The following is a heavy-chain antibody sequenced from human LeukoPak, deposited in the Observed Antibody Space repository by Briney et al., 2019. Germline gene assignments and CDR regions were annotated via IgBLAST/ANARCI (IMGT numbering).Heavy chain of an antibody. V-gene: IGHV3-15*01. Sequence: GGSLRLSCVGSGFTSSDAWMSWVRQAPGKGLEWVGRIKSKSDGGTIDYAAPVKGRFTISRDDSRNTLYLQMNSLKTEDTAVYYCTTRRQDGWWGQGTLVTVS. CDR2: IKSKSDGGTI. J-gene: IGHJ4*02. CDR3: TTRRQDGW. CDR1: GFTSSDAW. D-gene: IGHD2-15*01.